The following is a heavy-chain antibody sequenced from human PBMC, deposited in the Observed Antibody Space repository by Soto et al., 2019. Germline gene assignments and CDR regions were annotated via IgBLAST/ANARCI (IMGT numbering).Heavy chain of an antibody. J-gene: IGHJ3*02. Sequence: ASVKVSCKASGGTFSSYAISWVRQAPGQGLEWMGGIIPIFGTANYAQKFQGRVTITADESTSTAYMELSSLRSEDTAVYYCARGSVATSNAFDIWGQGTMVTVS. CDR3: ARGSVATSNAFDI. CDR1: GGTFSSYA. V-gene: IGHV1-69*13. CDR2: IIPIFGTA. D-gene: IGHD5-12*01.